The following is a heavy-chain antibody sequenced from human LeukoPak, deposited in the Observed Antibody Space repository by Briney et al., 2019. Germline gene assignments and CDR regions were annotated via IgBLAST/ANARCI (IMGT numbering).Heavy chain of an antibody. V-gene: IGHV3-9*01. CDR1: GFTFSSYA. CDR2: ISWNSGSI. D-gene: IGHD3-22*01. J-gene: IGHJ2*01. Sequence: GGSLRLSCAASGFTFSSYAMSWVRQAPGKGLEWVSGISWNSGSIGYADSVKGRFTISRDNAKNSLYLQMNSLRAEDTALYYCAKGAPERDSSGYYLTYWYFDLWGRGTLVTVSS. CDR3: AKGAPERDSSGYYLTYWYFDL.